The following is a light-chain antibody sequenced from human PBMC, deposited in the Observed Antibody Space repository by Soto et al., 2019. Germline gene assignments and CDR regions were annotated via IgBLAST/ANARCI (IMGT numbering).Light chain of an antibody. V-gene: IGKV1-5*01. J-gene: IGKJ2*01. CDR2: DAS. CDR3: QQYNSYLYT. Sequence: DLQMTQSPSTLSASVGDRVTITCRASQSISSWLAWYQQKPGKAPKLLIYDASSLESGVPSRFSGSGSGTEFTLTISSLQPDDFATYYYQQYNSYLYTFGQGTKLEIK. CDR1: QSISSW.